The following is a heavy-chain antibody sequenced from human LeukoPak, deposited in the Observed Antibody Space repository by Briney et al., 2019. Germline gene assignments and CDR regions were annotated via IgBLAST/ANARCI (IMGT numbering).Heavy chain of an antibody. CDR3: ARSDSRYYFDS. V-gene: IGHV3-11*04. D-gene: IGHD4-11*01. CDR2: ISSSGSTI. J-gene: IGHJ4*02. Sequence: NPGGSLRLSCAASGFTFSDYYMYWIRQAPGKGLEWISYISSSGSTIYYGDSVKGRFTISRDNAKNSLYLQMNSLTAEDTALYFCARSDSRYYFDSWGQGTLVTVSS. CDR1: GFTFSDYY.